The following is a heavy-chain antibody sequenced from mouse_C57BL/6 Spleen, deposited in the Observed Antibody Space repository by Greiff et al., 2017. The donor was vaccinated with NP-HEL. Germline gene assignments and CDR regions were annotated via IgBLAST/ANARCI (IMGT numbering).Heavy chain of an antibody. CDR1: GYTFTSYW. J-gene: IGHJ4*01. Sequence: QVHVKQPGAELVMPGASVKLSCKASGYTFTSYWMHWVKQRPGQGLEWIGEIDPSDSYTNYNQKFKGKSTLTVDKSSSTAYMQLSSLTSEDSAVYYCACLYGYAMDYWGQGTSVTVSS. V-gene: IGHV1-69*01. CDR2: IDPSDSYT. CDR3: ACLYGYAMDY. D-gene: IGHD1-1*01.